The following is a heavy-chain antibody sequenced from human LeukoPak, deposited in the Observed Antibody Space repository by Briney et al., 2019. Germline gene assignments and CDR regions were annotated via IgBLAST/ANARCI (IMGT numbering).Heavy chain of an antibody. CDR2: ISSSSSYI. CDR1: GFTFSSYS. J-gene: IGHJ4*02. CDR3: ARDRSIAVADYFDY. Sequence: PGGPLRLSCAASGFTFSSYSMNWVRQAPGKGLEWVSSISSSSSYIYYADSVKGRFTISRDNAKNSLYLQMNSLRAEDTAVYYCARDRSIAVADYFDYWGQGTLVTVSS. D-gene: IGHD6-19*01. V-gene: IGHV3-21*01.